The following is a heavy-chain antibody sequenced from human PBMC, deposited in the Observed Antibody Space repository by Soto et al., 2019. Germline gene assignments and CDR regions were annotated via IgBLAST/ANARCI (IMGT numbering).Heavy chain of an antibody. Sequence: QVQLVQSGAEVKKPGSSVKVSCKASGGTFSSFAISWVRQAPGQGLEWMGGIIPIFGTTNYAQKFQGRVTMTADESTSTAYMEVTTLRSEDTAVYYCARDRDHTCDYWGQGTLVTVSS. CDR2: IIPIFGTT. CDR1: GGTFSSFA. J-gene: IGHJ4*02. CDR3: ARDRDHTCDY. V-gene: IGHV1-69*01.